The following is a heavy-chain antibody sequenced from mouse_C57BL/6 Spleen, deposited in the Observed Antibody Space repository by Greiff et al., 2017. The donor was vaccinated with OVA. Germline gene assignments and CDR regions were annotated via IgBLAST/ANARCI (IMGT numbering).Heavy chain of an antibody. D-gene: IGHD2-12*01. V-gene: IGHV1-61*01. CDR1: GYTFTSYW. CDR3: ARRDSRYFDY. CDR2: IYPSDSET. J-gene: IGHJ2*01. Sequence: QVHVKQPGAELVRPGSSVKLSCKASGYTFTSYWMDWVKQRPGQGLEWIGNIYPSDSETHYNQKFKDKATLTVDKSSSTAYMQLSSLTSEDSAVYYCARRDSRYFDYWGQGTTLTVSS.